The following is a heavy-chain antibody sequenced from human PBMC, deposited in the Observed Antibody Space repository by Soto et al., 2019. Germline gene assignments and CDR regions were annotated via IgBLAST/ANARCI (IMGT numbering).Heavy chain of an antibody. D-gene: IGHD1-26*01. Sequence: SVKVSCKASGGTFSSSAISWVRQAPGQGLEWMGGNIPIFGTANYAQKFQGRVTITADESTSTAYMELSSLRSEDTAADYCAREAGGSYSGFYGRDVWGRGTTGTDS. CDR1: GGTFSSSA. J-gene: IGHJ6*02. CDR3: AREAGGSYSGFYGRDV. V-gene: IGHV1-69*13. CDR2: NIPIFGTA.